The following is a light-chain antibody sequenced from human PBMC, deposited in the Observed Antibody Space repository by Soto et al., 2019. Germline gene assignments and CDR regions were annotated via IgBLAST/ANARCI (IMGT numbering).Light chain of an antibody. CDR1: QSVSSSY. J-gene: IGKJ5*01. V-gene: IGKV3-20*01. Sequence: EIVLTQSPGTLSLSPGERATLSCRASQSVSSSYLAWYQQKPGQAPRLHIYGASSRATGIPDRFSGSGSGTDFTLTISRLEPEDFAVYYCQQCSSSITFGQGTRLEIK. CDR2: GAS. CDR3: QQCSSSIT.